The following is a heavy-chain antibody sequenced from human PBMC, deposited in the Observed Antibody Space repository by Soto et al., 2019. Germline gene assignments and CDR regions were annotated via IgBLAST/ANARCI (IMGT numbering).Heavy chain of an antibody. CDR2: IYPGDSDT. CDR3: ARSFRCCDPGLDPSWFDP. V-gene: IGHV5-51*01. J-gene: IGHJ5*02. D-gene: IGHD2-15*01. CDR1: AYSFTSYW. Sequence: GESLKISCMGSAYSFTSYWIGWVRQMPGKGLEWMGIIYPGDSDTRYSPSFQGQVTISADKSISHAYLQWSSLKSSDTAMYYCARSFRCCDPGLDPSWFDPWGQGTLVTVSS.